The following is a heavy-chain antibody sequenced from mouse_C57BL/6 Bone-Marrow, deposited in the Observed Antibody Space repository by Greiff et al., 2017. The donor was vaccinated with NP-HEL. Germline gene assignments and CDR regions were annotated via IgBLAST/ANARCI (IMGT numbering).Heavy chain of an antibody. CDR3: ARSPLWLRRNYYAMDY. Sequence: EVQVVESGPGLAKPSQTLSLTCSVTGYSITSDYWNWIRKFPGNKLEYMGYISCSGSTYYNPSLKSRISITRDTSKNQYYLQLNSVTTEDTATYYCARSPLWLRRNYYAMDYWGQGTSVTVSS. CDR2: ISCSGST. CDR1: GYSITSDY. D-gene: IGHD2-2*01. J-gene: IGHJ4*01. V-gene: IGHV3-8*01.